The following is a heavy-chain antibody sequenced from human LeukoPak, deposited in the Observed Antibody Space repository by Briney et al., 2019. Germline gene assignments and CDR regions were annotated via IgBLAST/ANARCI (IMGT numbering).Heavy chain of an antibody. V-gene: IGHV4-34*01. D-gene: IGHD3-22*01. J-gene: IGHJ4*02. CDR2: INHSGST. CDR3: ARAKVTMIVVVIPNHLYYFDY. Sequence: PSETLSLTCAVYGGSFSGYYWSWIRQPPGKGLEWIGEINHSGSTNYNPSLKSRVTISVDTSKNQFSLKLSSVTAADTAVYYCARAKVTMIVVVIPNHLYYFDYWGQGTLVTVSS. CDR1: GGSFSGYY.